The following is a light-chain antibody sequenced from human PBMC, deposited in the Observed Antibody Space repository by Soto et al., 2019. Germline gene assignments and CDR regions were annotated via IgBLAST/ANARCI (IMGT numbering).Light chain of an antibody. CDR3: SSYTSSSFRV. V-gene: IGLV2-14*01. CDR2: EVS. J-gene: IGLJ3*02. Sequence: QSALTQPASVSGCPGQSITISCTGTSSDVGGYNYVSWYQQHPGKAPKLVIYEVSNRPSGVSNRFSGYKSGNTASLTISGLQAEDEADYYFSSYTSSSFRVFGRGTKLTVL. CDR1: SSDVGGYNY.